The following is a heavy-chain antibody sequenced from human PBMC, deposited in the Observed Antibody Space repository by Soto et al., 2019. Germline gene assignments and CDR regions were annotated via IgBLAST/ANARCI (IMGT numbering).Heavy chain of an antibody. V-gene: IGHV3-23*01. CDR1: GFTFSDFA. D-gene: IGHD4-4*01. Sequence: GGSLRLSCAASGFTFSDFAMHWVRQAPGKGLEWVSAISGSGGSTYYADSVKGRFTISRDNSKNTLYLQMNSLRAEDTAVYYCAKDEHYSNPNWFDPWGQGTLVTVSS. CDR3: AKDEHYSNPNWFDP. J-gene: IGHJ5*02. CDR2: ISGSGGST.